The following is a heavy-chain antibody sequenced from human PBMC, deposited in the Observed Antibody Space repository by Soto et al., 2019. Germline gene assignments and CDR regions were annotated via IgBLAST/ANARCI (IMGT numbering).Heavy chain of an antibody. Sequence: EVQLVESGGGLVKPGGSLRLSCAASGFTFSSYSMNWVRQAPGKGLEWVSSISSSSSYIYYADSVKGRFTISRDNAKNSLYLQMNSLRAEDTAVYYCARGGAIGSWYGIWGQGTLVTVSS. CDR2: ISSSSSYI. CDR1: GFTFSSYS. CDR3: ARGGAIGSWYGI. V-gene: IGHV3-21*01. J-gene: IGHJ4*02. D-gene: IGHD6-13*01.